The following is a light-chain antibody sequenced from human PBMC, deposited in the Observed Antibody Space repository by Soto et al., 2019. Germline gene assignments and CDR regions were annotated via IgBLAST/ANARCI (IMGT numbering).Light chain of an antibody. J-gene: IGLJ1*01. CDR2: EVT. CDR1: SSDVGGYNF. CDR3: SSYSGTNNYV. V-gene: IGLV2-8*01. Sequence: QSAPTQPPSASGSPGQSVTISCTGTSSDVGGYNFVSWYQQHPGKAPTLIIYEVTKRPSGVPDRFSGSKSGNTASLTVSGLQAEDEADYYCSSYSGTNNYVFGTGTKLTVL.